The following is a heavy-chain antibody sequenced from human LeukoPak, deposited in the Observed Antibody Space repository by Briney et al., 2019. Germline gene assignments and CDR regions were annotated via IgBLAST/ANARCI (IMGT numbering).Heavy chain of an antibody. D-gene: IGHD3-3*01. J-gene: IGHJ6*03. V-gene: IGHV3-53*01. CDR3: ARLNYDFWSGVWEGYYMDV. CDR1: GFTVTDNY. CDR2: IYGGGDT. Sequence: TGGSLRLSCAASGFTVTDNYMNWVRQSSGKGLEWVSVIYGGGDTNYADSVKGRFIISRDTSKNTVYLQMNSLRAEDTAVYYCARLNYDFWSGVWEGYYMDVWGKGTTVTVSS.